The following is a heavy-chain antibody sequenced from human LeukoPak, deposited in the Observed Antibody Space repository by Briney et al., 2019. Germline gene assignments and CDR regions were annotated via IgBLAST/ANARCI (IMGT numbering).Heavy chain of an antibody. D-gene: IGHD6-13*01. CDR2: IASNGGSE. J-gene: IGHJ4*02. CDR3: AKRGHYSINWYHYFDY. V-gene: IGHV3-30*18. CDR1: GFTFTTYG. Sequence: GGSLRLSCAASGFTFTTYGLHWVRQAPGKGLEWMAAIASNGGSEYYADSVKGRFTISRDNSKNTLFLQMNSLRPDDTAVYYCAKRGHYSINWYHYFDYWGQGTLVTVSS.